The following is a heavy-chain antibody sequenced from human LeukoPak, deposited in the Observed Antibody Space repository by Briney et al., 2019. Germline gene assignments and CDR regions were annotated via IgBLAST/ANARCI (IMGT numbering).Heavy chain of an antibody. CDR2: ISYDGSNK. CDR1: GFTFSSYT. V-gene: IGHV3-30-3*01. J-gene: IGHJ4*02. D-gene: IGHD5-24*01. CDR3: AREVEFEPFFDY. Sequence: PGGSLRLSCAASGFTFSSYTMNWVRQAPGKGLEWVAVISYDGSNKYYADSVKGRFTISRDNSKNTLYLQMNSLRAEDTAVYYCAREVEFEPFFDYWGQGTLVTVSS.